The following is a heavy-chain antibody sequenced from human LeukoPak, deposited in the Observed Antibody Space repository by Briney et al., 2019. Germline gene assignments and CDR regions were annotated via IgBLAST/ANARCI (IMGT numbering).Heavy chain of an antibody. D-gene: IGHD3-10*01. J-gene: IGHJ5*02. CDR2: INPYSGGT. CDR3: ASEVGEVLKTNWFDP. Sequence: ASVKVPCKASGYTFTGYYMHWVRQAPAQGLEGMGWINPYSGGTNYSQESQDRVTMTRNTTISTAHMELSGLRSDDTAVYCCASEVGEVLKTNWFDPWGQGTLVTVSS. V-gene: IGHV1-2*02. CDR1: GYTFTGYY.